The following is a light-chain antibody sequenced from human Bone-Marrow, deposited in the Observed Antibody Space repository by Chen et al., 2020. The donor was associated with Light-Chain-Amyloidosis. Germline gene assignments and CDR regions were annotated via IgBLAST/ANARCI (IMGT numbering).Light chain of an antibody. CDR2: EVT. CDR1: SSDVGGDTH. Sequence: HSALTQPASVSGSPGQSITISCTGTSSDVGGDTHVSWYQQHPDKAPKLMIYEVTNRPSWVPYLFSGSKYDTTASLTISVLQTEDEADYFCTSYTITNTLVFGSGTRVTVL. J-gene: IGLJ1*01. CDR3: TSYTITNTLV. V-gene: IGLV2-14*01.